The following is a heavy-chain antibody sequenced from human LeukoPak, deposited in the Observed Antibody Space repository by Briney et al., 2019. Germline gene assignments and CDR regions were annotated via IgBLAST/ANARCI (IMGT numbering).Heavy chain of an antibody. J-gene: IGHJ6*02. Sequence: SETLSLTCTVSGGSISSSSYYWGWIRQPPGKGLEWIGSIYYSGDTYYNPSLKSRVTISVDTSKNKFSLKVKSVTAADTAVYYCARDSRSYSKYGMDVWGQGTTVTVSS. CDR1: GGSISSSSYY. CDR2: IYYSGDT. D-gene: IGHD6-13*01. CDR3: ARDSRSYSKYGMDV. V-gene: IGHV4-39*07.